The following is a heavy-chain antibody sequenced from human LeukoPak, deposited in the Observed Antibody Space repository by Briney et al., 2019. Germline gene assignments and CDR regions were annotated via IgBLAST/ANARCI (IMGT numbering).Heavy chain of an antibody. J-gene: IGHJ4*02. Sequence: PGESLKISCKGSGYSFTSYWIGWVRQMPGKGLEWMGIIYPGDSDTRYSPSFQGQVTISADKSISTAYLQWSSLKASDTAMYYCSRRARPYYDILHLDYWGQGTRVTVSS. CDR3: SRRARPYYDILHLDY. CDR1: GYSFTSYW. CDR2: IYPGDSDT. V-gene: IGHV5-51*01. D-gene: IGHD3-9*01.